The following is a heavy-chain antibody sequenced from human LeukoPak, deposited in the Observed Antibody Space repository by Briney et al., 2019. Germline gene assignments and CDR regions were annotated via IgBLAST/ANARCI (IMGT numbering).Heavy chain of an antibody. CDR1: GFTFSSYA. CDR3: AKDGGDETPIHGYYFDY. CDR2: ISGSGGST. J-gene: IGHJ4*02. V-gene: IGHV3-23*01. Sequence: PRGSLRLSCAASGFTFSSYAMSWVRQAPGKGLEGVSAISGSGGSTYYADSVKGRFTISRDNSKNTLYLQMNSLRAEDTAVYDCAKDGGDETPIHGYYFDYWGQGTLVTVSS. D-gene: IGHD3-16*01.